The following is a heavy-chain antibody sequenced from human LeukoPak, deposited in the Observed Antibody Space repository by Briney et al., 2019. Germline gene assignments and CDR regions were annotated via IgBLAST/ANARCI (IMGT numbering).Heavy chain of an antibody. D-gene: IGHD3-3*01. Sequence: GGSLRLSCAASGFTFSSYAMSWVRQAPGKGLEWVSAISGSGGSTYYAVSVKGRFTISRDNSKNTLYLQMNSLRAEDAAVYYCAKAGWITIFGVVSHFDYWGQGTLVTVSS. CDR3: AKAGWITIFGVVSHFDY. V-gene: IGHV3-23*01. J-gene: IGHJ4*02. CDR2: ISGSGGST. CDR1: GFTFSSYA.